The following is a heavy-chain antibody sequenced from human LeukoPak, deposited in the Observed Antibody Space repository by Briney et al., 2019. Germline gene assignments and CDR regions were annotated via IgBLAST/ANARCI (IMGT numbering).Heavy chain of an antibody. D-gene: IGHD1-26*01. J-gene: IGHJ5*02. CDR3: ARHGRGSYWEINWFDP. Sequence: PSETLSLTCSVSGSSMNLYSWNWIRQSPGKGLEWIAYMYYSGTTNYNPSLENRAAISLDLSRHQFSLRLNSVTAADTAVYYCARHGRGSYWEINWFDPWGQGTLVTVSS. CDR2: MYYSGTT. CDR1: GSSMNLYS. V-gene: IGHV4-59*08.